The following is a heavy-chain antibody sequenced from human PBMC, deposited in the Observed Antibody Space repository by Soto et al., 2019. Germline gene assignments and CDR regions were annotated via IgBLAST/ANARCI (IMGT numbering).Heavy chain of an antibody. D-gene: IGHD2-2*01. V-gene: IGHV1-18*01. CDR2: ISAYNGNT. CDR1: GYTFTIYG. J-gene: IGHJ3*02. CDR3: ARSDIVVVPAAYPDAFDI. Sequence: ASVKVSCKASGYTFTIYGISWVLQAPGQGLEWMGWISAYNGNTNYAQKLQGRVTMTTDTSTSTAYMELRSLRSDDTAVYYCARSDIVVVPAAYPDAFDIWGQGTMVTVSS.